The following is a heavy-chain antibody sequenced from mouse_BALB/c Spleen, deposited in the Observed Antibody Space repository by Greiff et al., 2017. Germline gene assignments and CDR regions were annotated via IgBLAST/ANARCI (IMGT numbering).Heavy chain of an antibody. CDR2: IDPANGNT. CDR3: ARSNWEGDFDY. D-gene: IGHD4-1*02. V-gene: IGHV14-3*02. CDR1: GFNVKDTY. Sequence: VQLQQSGAELVKPGASVKLSCTASGFNVKDTYMHWVKQRPEQGLEWIGRIDPANGNTKYDPKFQGKATITADTSSNTAYLQLSSLTSEDTAVYYCARSNWEGDFDYWGQGTTLTVSS. J-gene: IGHJ2*01.